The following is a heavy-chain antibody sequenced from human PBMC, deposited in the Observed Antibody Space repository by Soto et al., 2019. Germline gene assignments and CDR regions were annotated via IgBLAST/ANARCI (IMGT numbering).Heavy chain of an antibody. V-gene: IGHV3-73*01. J-gene: IGHJ3*02. CDR2: IRSKANSYAT. CDR3: TRLVRIVVPAAMDNDAFDI. Sequence: GGSLRLSCAASGFTFSGSAMHWVRQASGKGLEWVGRIRSKANSYATAYAASVKGRFTISRDDSKNTAYLQMNSLKTEDTAVYYCTRLVRIVVPAAMDNDAFDIWGQGTMVTVSS. D-gene: IGHD2-2*01. CDR1: GFTFSGSA.